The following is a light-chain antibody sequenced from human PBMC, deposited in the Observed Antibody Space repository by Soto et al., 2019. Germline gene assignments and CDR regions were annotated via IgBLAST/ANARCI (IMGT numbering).Light chain of an antibody. J-gene: IGKJ1*01. V-gene: IGKV1-5*01. CDR3: QQYNTYLPGT. Sequence: TQMTQSPSTLSASVGDRVTITCRASQSVSMWLAWYQQKPGKAPRLLIYDASNLESGVPSRFSGSGSRTEFTLTITSLQHEDAATYYCQQYNTYLPGTFGQGTKVEI. CDR1: QSVSMW. CDR2: DAS.